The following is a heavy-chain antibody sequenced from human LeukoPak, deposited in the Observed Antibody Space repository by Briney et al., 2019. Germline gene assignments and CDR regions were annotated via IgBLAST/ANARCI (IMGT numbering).Heavy chain of an antibody. CDR3: ARDRYGDGFASFDY. Sequence: ASVKVSCKSSGYTFKDYHVHWVRQAPGQGLEWVGWINAKSGGTKYAQKFQRRGTIIRDTAISTDYMEVSRLTSDDTAVYYCARDRYGDGFASFDYWGQGTLVTVSS. D-gene: IGHD5-24*01. V-gene: IGHV1-2*02. J-gene: IGHJ4*02. CDR1: GYTFKDYH. CDR2: INAKSGGT.